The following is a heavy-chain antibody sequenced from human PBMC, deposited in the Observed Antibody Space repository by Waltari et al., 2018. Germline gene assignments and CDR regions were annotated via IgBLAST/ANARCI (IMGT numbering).Heavy chain of an antibody. V-gene: IGHV3-21*01. D-gene: IGHD2-8*01. Sequence: EVQLVESGGGLVKPGGSLRLSCAASGFTFSSYSMNWVRQAPGKGLEGVSSISSSSSYKFYADSVKGRFTISRDNAKNSLYLQMNSLRAEDTAVYYCARDHGYSYYGMDVWGQGTTVTVSS. CDR1: GFTFSSYS. J-gene: IGHJ6*02. CDR3: ARDHGYSYYGMDV. CDR2: ISSSSSYK.